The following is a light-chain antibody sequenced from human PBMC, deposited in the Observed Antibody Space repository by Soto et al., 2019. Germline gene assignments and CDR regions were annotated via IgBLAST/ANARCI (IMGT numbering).Light chain of an antibody. CDR1: QPVSDK. CDR3: QPYGSSGT. Sequence: EVVMTQSPAHLSVSPGVGATLSCWASQPVSDKLAWYQQKPGQAPRLLIYGASTRATGIPDRFSGSGSGTDFTLTFSRLEPEDFAVYYCQPYGSSGTFAQGTRLEIK. J-gene: IGKJ5*01. CDR2: GAS. V-gene: IGKV3-20*01.